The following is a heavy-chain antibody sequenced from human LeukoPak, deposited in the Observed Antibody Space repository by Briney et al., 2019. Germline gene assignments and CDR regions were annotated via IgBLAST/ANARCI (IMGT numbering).Heavy chain of an antibody. V-gene: IGHV4-61*02. D-gene: IGHD4-17*01. J-gene: IGHJ3*01. Sequence: SQTLSLTCTVSVGSISSAYRWTWIRQSAGKGLEWIGRVDTSGSTKYNPSLKSRVTISFDTSKNQFSLRLTSVTAADTAVYYCTSGEYTQGSDVWGQGTMVTVTS. CDR1: VGSISSAYR. CDR3: TSGEYTQGSDV. CDR2: VDTSGST.